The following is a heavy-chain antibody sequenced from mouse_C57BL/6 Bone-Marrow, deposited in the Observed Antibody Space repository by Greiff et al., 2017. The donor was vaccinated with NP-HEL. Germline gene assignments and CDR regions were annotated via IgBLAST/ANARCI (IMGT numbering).Heavy chain of an antibody. CDR1: GFNIKNTY. CDR2: IDPATGNT. V-gene: IGHV14-3*01. CDR3: ASLLWKLGAWFAY. J-gene: IGHJ3*01. Sequence: EVQGVESVAELVRPGASVKLSCTASGFNIKNTYMHWVKQRPEQGLEWIGRIDPATGNTKYAPKFQGKATITADTSSNTAYLQLSSLTSEDTAIYYCASLLWKLGAWFAYWGQGTLVTVSA. D-gene: IGHD2-1*01.